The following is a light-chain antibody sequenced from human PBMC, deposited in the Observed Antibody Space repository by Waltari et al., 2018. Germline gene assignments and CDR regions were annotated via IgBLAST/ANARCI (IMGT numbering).Light chain of an antibody. CDR3: QQLNVYPLT. J-gene: IGKJ4*01. CDR2: AAS. V-gene: IGKV1-9*01. Sequence: DIQLTQSPSFLSASVGDRVTISCRASQDISSYLAWYQQKPGEAPKLLIYAASTSQSGVPSRFSGSGSGTEFTLTISSLQPEDFAAYYCQQLNVYPLTFGGGSKVEIK. CDR1: QDISSY.